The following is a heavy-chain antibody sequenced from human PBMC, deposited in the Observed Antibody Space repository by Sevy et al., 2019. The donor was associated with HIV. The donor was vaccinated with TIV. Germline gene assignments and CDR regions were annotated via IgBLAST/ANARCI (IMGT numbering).Heavy chain of an antibody. Sequence: GESLKISCAASGFTFSSYWMHWVRQAPGKGLVWVSRINSDGSSTSYADSVKGRFTISRDNAKNTLYLQMNSLRAEDTAVYYCARGEDYFDYWGQGTLVTVSS. CDR3: ARGEDYFDY. CDR1: GFTFSSYW. V-gene: IGHV3-74*01. CDR2: INSDGSST. J-gene: IGHJ4*02.